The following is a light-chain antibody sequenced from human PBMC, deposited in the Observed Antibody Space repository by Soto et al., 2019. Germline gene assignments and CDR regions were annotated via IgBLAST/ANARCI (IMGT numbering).Light chain of an antibody. V-gene: IGKV1-5*01. J-gene: IGKJ1*01. CDR2: DAS. Sequence: DIPMTQSPSTLSASVGDRVTITCRASQRISSWLAWYQQEPGKAPKLLIYDASSLESGVPSRFSGSGSGTEFTLTISSLQPDDFATYYCQQYNSYQWTFGQGTKVEIK. CDR3: QQYNSYQWT. CDR1: QRISSW.